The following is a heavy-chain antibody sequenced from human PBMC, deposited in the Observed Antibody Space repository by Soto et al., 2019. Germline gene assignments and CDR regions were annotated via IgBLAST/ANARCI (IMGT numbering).Heavy chain of an antibody. Sequence: LXLSCAASVFTVSSYAMSWVRQAPGKGLEWVSAISGSGGSTYYADSVKGRFTISRDNSKNTLYLQMNSLRAEDTAVYYCAKLPRYYDSSGRLNYYFDYWGQGTLVTVSS. CDR2: ISGSGGST. V-gene: IGHV3-23*01. D-gene: IGHD3-22*01. CDR3: AKLPRYYDSSGRLNYYFDY. J-gene: IGHJ4*02. CDR1: VFTVSSYA.